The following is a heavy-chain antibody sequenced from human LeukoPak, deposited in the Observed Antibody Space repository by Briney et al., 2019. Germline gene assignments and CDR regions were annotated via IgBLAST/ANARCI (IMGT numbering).Heavy chain of an antibody. CDR1: GFTVSSNY. CDR2: IYSGGST. Sequence: PGGSLRLSCAASGFTVSSNYMSWVRQAPGKGLEWFSVIYSGGSTYYADSVKGRFTISRDNSKNTLYLQMNSLRAEDTAVYYCARVDGDDYYYYGMDVWGQGTTVTVSS. CDR3: ARVDGDDYYYYGMDV. D-gene: IGHD4-17*01. J-gene: IGHJ6*02. V-gene: IGHV3-66*01.